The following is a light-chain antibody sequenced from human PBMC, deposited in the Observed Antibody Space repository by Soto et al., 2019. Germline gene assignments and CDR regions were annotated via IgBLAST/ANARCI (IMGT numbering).Light chain of an antibody. CDR1: SSNIGTGYD. CDR3: QSFDSSRFYV. Sequence: QSVRTQPPSVSVAPGQRVTSSCTGSSSNIGTGYDVHWYQQLPGTAPKLLIYGNSNRPSGVPDRFSGSKSGTSASLAITGLQAGDEADYYCQSFDSSRFYVFGTGTKVTVL. CDR2: GNS. V-gene: IGLV1-40*01. J-gene: IGLJ1*01.